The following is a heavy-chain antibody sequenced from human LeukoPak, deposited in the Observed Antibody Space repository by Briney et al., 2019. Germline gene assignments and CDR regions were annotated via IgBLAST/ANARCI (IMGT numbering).Heavy chain of an antibody. Sequence: PGGSLRLSCAASGFTFSSYGMHWVRQAPGKGLEWVAVIWYDGSNKYYADSVKGRFTISRDNSKNTLFLQMNSLRVEDTAVYYCARDLLASPTFWGQGTLVTVSS. J-gene: IGHJ4*02. CDR1: GFTFSSYG. CDR3: ARDLLASPTF. D-gene: IGHD2-8*02. CDR2: IWYDGSNK. V-gene: IGHV3-33*01.